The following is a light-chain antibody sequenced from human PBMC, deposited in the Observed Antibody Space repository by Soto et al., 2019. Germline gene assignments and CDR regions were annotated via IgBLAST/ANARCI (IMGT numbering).Light chain of an antibody. CDR3: QQYYSPYT. V-gene: IGKV4-1*01. CDR1: QCVLYSPNNKNY. Sequence: DIVMTQSPDSLAVSLGERATINCKSSQCVLYSPNNKNYLAWYQHKPGQPPKLLIYWASTRESGVPDRFSGSGSGTDFTLTISSLQAEDVAVYYCQQYYSPYTFGQGTKLEIK. J-gene: IGKJ2*01. CDR2: WAS.